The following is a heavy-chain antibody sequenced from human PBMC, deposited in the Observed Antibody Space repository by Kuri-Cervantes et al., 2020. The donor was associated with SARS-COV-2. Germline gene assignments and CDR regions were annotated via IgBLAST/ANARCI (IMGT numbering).Heavy chain of an antibody. V-gene: IGHV3-11*06. D-gene: IGHD3-10*02. J-gene: IGHJ6*02. CDR2: ISSSSSYT. CDR3: ARDFLFGSRTRKGYYYYGMDV. Sequence: GGSLRLSCAASGFTFSDYYMSWIRQAPGKGLEWVSYISSSSSYTNYADSVKGRFTISRDNSKNTLYLQMNSLRAEDTAVYYCARDFLFGSRTRKGYYYYGMDVWGQGTTVTVSS. CDR1: GFTFSDYY.